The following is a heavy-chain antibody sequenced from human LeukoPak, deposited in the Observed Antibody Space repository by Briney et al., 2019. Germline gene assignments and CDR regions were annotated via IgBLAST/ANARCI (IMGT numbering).Heavy chain of an antibody. J-gene: IGHJ4*02. Sequence: GGSLRLSCAASGFTFSSYAMSWARQAPGKGLEWVAVIWYDGSNKYYADSVKGRFTISRDNPKNTLYLQMNSLRAEDTAVYYCARDRHYSGSHWGLDYWGQGTLVTVSS. V-gene: IGHV3-33*08. CDR3: ARDRHYSGSHWGLDY. D-gene: IGHD1-26*01. CDR1: GFTFSSYA. CDR2: IWYDGSNK.